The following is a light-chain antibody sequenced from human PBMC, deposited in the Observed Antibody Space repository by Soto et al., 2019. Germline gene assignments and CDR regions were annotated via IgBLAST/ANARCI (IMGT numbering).Light chain of an antibody. V-gene: IGKV3-15*01. CDR1: QSVSSN. Sequence: EIVMTQSPATLSVSPGERATLSCRASQSVSSNLAWYQQKPGQAPRLLIYGAYTRATGILARFSGSGAGKEFTLTISSQQSEDFAVYYCQQYNNWPPITVGQGTRLEIK. J-gene: IGKJ5*01. CDR3: QQYNNWPPIT. CDR2: GAY.